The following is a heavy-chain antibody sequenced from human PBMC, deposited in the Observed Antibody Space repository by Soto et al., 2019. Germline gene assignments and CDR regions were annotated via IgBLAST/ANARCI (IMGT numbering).Heavy chain of an antibody. CDR3: VRGVLTGYYSYYYYYMDV. CDR1: GGSISSYY. J-gene: IGHJ6*03. Sequence: SETLSLTCTVSGGSISSYYWSWIRQPPGKGLEWIGYIYYSGSTNYNPSLKSRVTISVDTSKNQFSLKLSSVTAADTAVYYCVRGVLTGYYSYYYYYMDVWGKGTTVTVSS. V-gene: IGHV4-59*01. CDR2: IYYSGST. D-gene: IGHD3-9*01.